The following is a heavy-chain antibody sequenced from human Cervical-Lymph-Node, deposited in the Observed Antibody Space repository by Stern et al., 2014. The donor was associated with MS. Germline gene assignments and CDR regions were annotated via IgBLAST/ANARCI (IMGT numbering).Heavy chain of an antibody. CDR3: ARIIRRDGYNPYHFFDS. Sequence: QVTLRESGTALVKSTQTLTLTCTFSGFSLRDDGMCVSWFRQTPGKALEWLALLGWEDDKYYITSLKARLTISRDTSKNQGVLTMTNMDPVDTATYFCARIIRRDGYNPYHFFDSWGQGTLVTVSS. CDR1: GFSLRDDGMC. V-gene: IGHV2-70*01. J-gene: IGHJ4*02. D-gene: IGHD5-24*01. CDR2: LGWEDDK.